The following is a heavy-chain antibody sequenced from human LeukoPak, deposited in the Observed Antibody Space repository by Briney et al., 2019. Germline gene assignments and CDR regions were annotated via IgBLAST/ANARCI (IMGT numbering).Heavy chain of an antibody. J-gene: IGHJ3*02. Sequence: SETLSLTCAVSGGSISSSNWWSWVRQPPGKGLEWIGEIYHSGSTNYNPSLKSRVTISVDKSKNQFSLKLSSVTAADTAVYYWARGGGDYGDYGVFNIWGKGTMVTVSS. CDR2: IYHSGST. CDR3: ARGGGDYGDYGVFNI. D-gene: IGHD4-17*01. V-gene: IGHV4-4*02. CDR1: GGSISSSNW.